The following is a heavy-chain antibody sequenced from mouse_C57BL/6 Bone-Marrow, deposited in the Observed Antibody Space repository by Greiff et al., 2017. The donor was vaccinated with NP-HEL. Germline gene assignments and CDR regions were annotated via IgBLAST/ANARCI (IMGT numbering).Heavy chain of an antibody. CDR3: VPTITTHFDV. Sequence: EVKLVESGGGLVQPKGSLKLSCAASGFSFNTYAMNWVRQAPGKGLEWVARIRSKSNNYATYYADSVKDRFTISRDDSESMLYLQMNNLKTEDTAMYYCVPTITTHFDVWGTGTTVTVSS. V-gene: IGHV10-1*01. J-gene: IGHJ1*03. CDR1: GFSFNTYA. D-gene: IGHD1-1*01. CDR2: IRSKSNNYAT.